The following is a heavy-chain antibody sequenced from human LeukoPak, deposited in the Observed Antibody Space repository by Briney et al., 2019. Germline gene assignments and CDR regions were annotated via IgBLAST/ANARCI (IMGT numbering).Heavy chain of an antibody. V-gene: IGHV4-34*01. J-gene: IGHJ4*02. CDR3: ARGGYYNILTGFRNRFLGFDY. Sequence: SETLSLTCAVYGGSFSGYYWSWIRQPPGKGLEWIGEINHSGSTNYNPSLKSRVTISVDTSKNQFSLKLSSVTAADTAVYYCARGGYYNILTGFRNRFLGFDYWGQGTLVTVSS. D-gene: IGHD3-9*01. CDR2: INHSGST. CDR1: GGSFSGYY.